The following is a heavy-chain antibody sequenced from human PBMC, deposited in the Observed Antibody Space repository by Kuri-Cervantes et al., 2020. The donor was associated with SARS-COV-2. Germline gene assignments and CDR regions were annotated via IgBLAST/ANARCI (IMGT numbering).Heavy chain of an antibody. Sequence: ASVKVSCKASGYTFTSYGISWVRQAPGQGLEWMGWISAYNGNTHYAQKLQGRVTMTTDTSTSTAYMELRSLRSDDTAVYYCARDPNYDSSGYYGLTFDYWGQGTLVTVSS. CDR3: ARDPNYDSSGYYGLTFDY. CDR1: GYTFTSYG. J-gene: IGHJ4*02. D-gene: IGHD3-22*01. CDR2: ISAYNGNT. V-gene: IGHV1-18*01.